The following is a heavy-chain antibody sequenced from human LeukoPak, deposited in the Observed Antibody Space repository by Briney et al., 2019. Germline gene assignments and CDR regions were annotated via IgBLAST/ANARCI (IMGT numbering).Heavy chain of an antibody. CDR2: IISRGSTI. CDR3: ARDKSSGSSGDYYYYMDV. D-gene: IGHD3-10*01. Sequence: GESLRLSCSASGFTFSDDYMSWIRQAPGKGLEWVAYIISRGSTIYYADSVKGRFTISRDNAKNSLSLQMNSLRAEDTAVYYCARDKSSGSSGDYYYYMDVWGKGTTVTVSS. J-gene: IGHJ6*03. V-gene: IGHV3-11*04. CDR1: GFTFSDDY.